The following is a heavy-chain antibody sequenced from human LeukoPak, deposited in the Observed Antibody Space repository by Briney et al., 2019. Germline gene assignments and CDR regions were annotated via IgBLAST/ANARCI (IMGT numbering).Heavy chain of an antibody. D-gene: IGHD4-17*01. CDR2: INHSGST. V-gene: IGHV4-34*01. Sequence: SETLSLSCAVYGGSFSGYYWSWIRQPPGKGLEWIGEINHSGSTNYNPSLKSRVTISVDKSKNQFSLKLSSVTAADTAVYYCARANDYGDPMPRYMDVWGKGTTVTVSS. J-gene: IGHJ6*03. CDR1: GGSFSGYY. CDR3: ARANDYGDPMPRYMDV.